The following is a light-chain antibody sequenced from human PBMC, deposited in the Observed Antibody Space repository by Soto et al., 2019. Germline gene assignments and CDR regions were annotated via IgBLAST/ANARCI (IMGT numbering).Light chain of an antibody. CDR3: MQALQTPST. J-gene: IGKJ2*01. V-gene: IGKV2-28*01. CDR2: LGS. CDR1: QSILHSNGYNY. Sequence: DLVKNQAPLSLPVTPREPASISCTSSQSILHSNGYNYLAWSLQKPGQSPQLLIYLGSNRSSGVHDRFRGSGSGTEFPLKTSRVEAEDVGVDYCMQALQTPSTFGQGPKLEIK.